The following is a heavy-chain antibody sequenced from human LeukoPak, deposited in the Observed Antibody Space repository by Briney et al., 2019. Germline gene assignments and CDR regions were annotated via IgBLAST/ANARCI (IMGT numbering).Heavy chain of an antibody. CDR2: ISSSGSTI. CDR3: ARVFGIKGYFDY. CDR1: GFTFSSYE. J-gene: IGHJ4*02. D-gene: IGHD1-14*01. V-gene: IGHV3-48*03. Sequence: GGSLRLSCAASGFTFSSYEMNWVRLAPGKGLEWVSYISSSGSTIYYADSVKGRFTISRDNAKNSLYLQMNSLRAEDTAVYYCARVFGIKGYFDYWGQGTLVTVSS.